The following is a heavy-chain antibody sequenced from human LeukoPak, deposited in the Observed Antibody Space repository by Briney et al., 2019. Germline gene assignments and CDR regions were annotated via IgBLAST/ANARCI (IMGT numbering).Heavy chain of an antibody. V-gene: IGHV4-61*02. CDR1: GGSITSGSEY. CDR2: MYKSGST. J-gene: IGHJ6*03. CDR3: ARESEIVVAAGYYYYYMDV. Sequence: SETLSLTCTVSGGSITSGSEYWTWIRQPAGKGLEWIGLMYKSGSTNYNPSLKSRVTISVDTSKNQFSLKVTSVTAADTAVYYCARESEIVVAAGYYYYYMDVWGKGTTVTVSS. D-gene: IGHD2-2*01.